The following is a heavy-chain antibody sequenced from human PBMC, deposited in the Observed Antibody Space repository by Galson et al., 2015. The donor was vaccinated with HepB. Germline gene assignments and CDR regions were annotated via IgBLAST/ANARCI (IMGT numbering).Heavy chain of an antibody. V-gene: IGHV3-64D*06. CDR2: ISSNGGST. D-gene: IGHD5-24*01. CDR3: VKDDRDGYNIGFGY. CDR1: GFTFSSYA. J-gene: IGHJ4*02. Sequence: SLRLSCAASGFTFSSYAMHWVRQAPGKGLEYVSAISSNGGSTYYADSVKGRFTISRDNSKNTLYLQMSSLRAEDTAVYYCVKDDRDGYNIGFGYWGQGTLVTVSS.